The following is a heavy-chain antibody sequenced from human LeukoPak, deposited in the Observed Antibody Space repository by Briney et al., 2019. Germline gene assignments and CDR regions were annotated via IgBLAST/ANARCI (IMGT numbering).Heavy chain of an antibody. CDR1: GASISGSSVV. D-gene: IGHD2-21*02. V-gene: IGHV4-39*07. J-gene: IGHJ4*02. Sequence: SETLSLTCTGYGASISGSSVVWGGLGQAPGKGGERIGNIFDTGSTYIKSLLESLFTKSVDTSKHQFFLKLRSVTVADTAVYYCASVGVRLSCFRDCYSDYFDYWGQGILVTVSS. CDR3: ASVGVRLSCFRDCYSDYFDY. CDR2: IFDTGST.